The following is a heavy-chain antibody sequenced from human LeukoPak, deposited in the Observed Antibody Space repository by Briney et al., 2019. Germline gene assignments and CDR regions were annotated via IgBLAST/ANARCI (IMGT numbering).Heavy chain of an antibody. CDR2: INRCGSTI. V-gene: IGHV3-48*02. CDR1: GFTFSSYN. J-gene: IGHJ4*02. CDR3: ARLEYYYVSGNYYGLFDY. D-gene: IGHD3-10*01. Sequence: GVSVRLSCAASGFTFSSYNMNWVRQAPGKGLEWVSDINRCGSTIYFADSVKGRFTISRGNAKNSLYLQMNSLRDEDTAVYYCARLEYYYVSGNYYGLFDYWGQGTLVTVCS.